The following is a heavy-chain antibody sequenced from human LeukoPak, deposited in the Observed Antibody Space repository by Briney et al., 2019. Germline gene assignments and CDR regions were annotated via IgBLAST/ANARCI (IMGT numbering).Heavy chain of an antibody. CDR3: AKDLPYSSSWEDNY. CDR2: ISYDGSNK. Sequence: GGSLRLSCAASGFTFSSYGMHWVRQAPGKGLEWVAVISYDGSNKYYADSVKGRFTISRDNSKNTLYLQMNSLRAEDTAVYYCAKDLPYSSSWEDNYWGQGTLVTVSS. CDR1: GFTFSSYG. J-gene: IGHJ4*02. D-gene: IGHD6-13*01. V-gene: IGHV3-30*18.